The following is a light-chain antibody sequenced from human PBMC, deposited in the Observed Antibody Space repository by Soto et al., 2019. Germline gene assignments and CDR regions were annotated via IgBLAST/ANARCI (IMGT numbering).Light chain of an antibody. Sequence: AMRMTQSPSSLSASSGVRVTITCRASLGISSYLAWCQQKPGKAPKLLIYAASTLQSGVPSRFSGSGSGTDFILSISCLQSEDVSTYYCQQYYRYPSTFGQGTKAEIK. CDR1: LGISSY. CDR3: QQYYRYPST. J-gene: IGKJ1*01. CDR2: AAS. V-gene: IGKV1-8*01.